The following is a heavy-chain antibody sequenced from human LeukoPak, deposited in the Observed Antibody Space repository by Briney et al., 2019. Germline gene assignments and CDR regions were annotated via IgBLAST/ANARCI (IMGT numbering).Heavy chain of an antibody. CDR3: ASGYSYGFDY. J-gene: IGHJ4*02. D-gene: IGHD5-18*01. V-gene: IGHV4-39*07. CDR1: GGSISSSSYY. Sequence: SETLSLICTVSGGSISSSSYYWDWIRQPPGTRLEWIGSIYYSGSTYYNPSLKSRVTISVDTSKNQFSLKLSSVTAADTAVYYCASGYSYGFDYWGQGTLVTVSS. CDR2: IYYSGST.